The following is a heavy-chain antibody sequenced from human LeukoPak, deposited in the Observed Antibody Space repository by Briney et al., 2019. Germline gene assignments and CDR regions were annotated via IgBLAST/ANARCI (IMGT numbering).Heavy chain of an antibody. D-gene: IGHD3-10*01. CDR1: GLTFSTYA. J-gene: IGHJ4*02. CDR2: ISGSGGST. CDR3: ARAETDHYYFDY. Sequence: GGSLRLSCAAPGLTFSTYAMSWVRQAPGKGLEWVSAISGSGGSTYYADSVKGRFTISRDNSKSTLYLQMNSLRAEDTAVYYCARAETDHYYFDYLGQGILVTVSS. V-gene: IGHV3-23*01.